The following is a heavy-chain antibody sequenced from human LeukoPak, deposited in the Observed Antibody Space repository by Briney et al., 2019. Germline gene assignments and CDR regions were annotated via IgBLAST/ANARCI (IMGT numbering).Heavy chain of an antibody. V-gene: IGHV4-39*01. CDR2: IYYSGST. CDR3: ARLDFTSSRVDY. Sequence: SETLSLTCTVSGGSISSSSYYWGWIRQPPGKGLEWIGSIYYSGSTYYNPSLKSRVTISVDTSKNQFSLKLSSVTAADTAVYYCARLDFTSSRVDYWGQGTLVTVSS. D-gene: IGHD2-2*03. J-gene: IGHJ4*02. CDR1: GGSISSSSYY.